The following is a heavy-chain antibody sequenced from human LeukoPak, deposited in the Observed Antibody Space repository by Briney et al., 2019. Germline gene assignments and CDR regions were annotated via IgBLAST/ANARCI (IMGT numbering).Heavy chain of an antibody. CDR1: GGSTSTYY. D-gene: IGHD3-22*01. CDR2: IYYSGST. CDR3: ARAKWLFSPFDY. Sequence: SETLSLTCTVSGGSTSTYYWSWIRQPPGKGLKWIGYIYYSGSTNYNPSLKSRVTISIDTSKNHFSLKLSSVTAADTAVYYCARAKWLFSPFDYWGQGTLVTVSS. V-gene: IGHV4-59*01. J-gene: IGHJ4*02.